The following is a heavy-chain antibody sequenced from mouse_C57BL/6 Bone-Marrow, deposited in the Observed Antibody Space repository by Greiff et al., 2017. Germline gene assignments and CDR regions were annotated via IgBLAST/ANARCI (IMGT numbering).Heavy chain of an antibody. CDR3: AGYDYDGVWWYFDV. CDR1: GFTFSSYG. J-gene: IGHJ1*03. CDR2: ISSGGSYT. D-gene: IGHD2-4*01. Sequence: EVQVVESGGDLVKPGGSLKLSCAASGFTFSSYGMSWVRQTPDKRLEWVATISSGGSYTYYPDSVKGRFTISRDNAKNTHYLQMSSLKSEDTAMYYCAGYDYDGVWWYFDVWGTGTTVTVSS. V-gene: IGHV5-6*01.